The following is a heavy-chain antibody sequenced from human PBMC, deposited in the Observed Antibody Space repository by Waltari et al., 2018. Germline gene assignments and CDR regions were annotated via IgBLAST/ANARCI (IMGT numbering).Heavy chain of an antibody. CDR1: GFTFSSYS. Sequence: EVQLVESGGGLVQPGGSLRLSCAASGFTFSSYSINWVRQAPGKGLEWVSYISSSSSTIYYADSVKGRFTISRDNAKNSLYLQMNSLRAEDTAVYYCARAEVGAYLDDAFDIWGQGTMVTVSS. D-gene: IGHD1-26*01. CDR3: ARAEVGAYLDDAFDI. J-gene: IGHJ3*02. V-gene: IGHV3-48*01. CDR2: ISSSSSTI.